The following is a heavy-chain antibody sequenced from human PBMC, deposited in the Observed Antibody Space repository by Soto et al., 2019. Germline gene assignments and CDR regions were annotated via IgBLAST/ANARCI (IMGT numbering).Heavy chain of an antibody. Sequence: PSETVSLTCSVSGGSISSSSYFWGWIRQPPGKGLEWIGSIYYSGSTYYNPSLKSRVTVSVDTSKNQFSLKLSSVTAADTAVYYCARHPSDFWFDPWGQGTLVTVSS. V-gene: IGHV4-39*01. CDR1: GGSISSSSYF. D-gene: IGHD2-21*02. J-gene: IGHJ5*02. CDR3: ARHPSDFWFDP. CDR2: IYYSGST.